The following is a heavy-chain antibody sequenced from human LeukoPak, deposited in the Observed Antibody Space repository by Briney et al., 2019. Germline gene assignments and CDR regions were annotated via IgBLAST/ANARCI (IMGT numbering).Heavy chain of an antibody. J-gene: IGHJ4*02. CDR1: DNSFNSYI. V-gene: IGHV3-33*08. Sequence: PGGSLRLSCVGSDNSFNSYIINWVRQAPGKGLEWVAVIWYDGSNKYYADSVKGRFTISRDNSKNTLYLQMNSLRAEDTAVYYCARFRGVAGTSPFDYWGQGTLVTVSS. D-gene: IGHD6-19*01. CDR3: ARFRGVAGTSPFDY. CDR2: IWYDGSNK.